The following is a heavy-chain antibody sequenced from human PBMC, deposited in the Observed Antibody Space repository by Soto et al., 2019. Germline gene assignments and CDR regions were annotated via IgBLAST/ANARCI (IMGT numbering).Heavy chain of an antibody. D-gene: IGHD2-15*01. CDR3: ARGRYCSGGSCYYTPMDY. CDR1: GGSFSGYY. J-gene: IGHJ4*02. V-gene: IGHV4-34*01. CDR2: INHSGST. Sequence: SETLSLTCAVYGGSFSGYYWSWIRQPPGKGLEWIGEINHSGSTNYNPSLKSRVTISVDTSKNQFSLKLSSVTAADTAVYYCARGRYCSGGSCYYTPMDYWGQGTLVTVAA.